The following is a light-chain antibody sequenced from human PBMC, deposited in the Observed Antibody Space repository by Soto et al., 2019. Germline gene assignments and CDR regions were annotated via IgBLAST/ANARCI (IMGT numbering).Light chain of an antibody. CDR3: SSDAGSNNLV. V-gene: IGLV2-8*01. Sequence: QSVLTQPPSASGSPGQSVTISCTGTSSDVGGYNYVSWYQHHPGKAPKLMIYEVTKRPSGVPDRFSGSKSGNTASLTVSGLQAEDEADYYCSSDAGSNNLVFGGGTKLTVL. CDR2: EVT. J-gene: IGLJ2*01. CDR1: SSDVGGYNY.